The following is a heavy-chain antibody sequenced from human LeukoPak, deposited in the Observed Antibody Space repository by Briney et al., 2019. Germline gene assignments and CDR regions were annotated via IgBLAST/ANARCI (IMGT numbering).Heavy chain of an antibody. Sequence: SETLSLTCTVSGGSISSYYWSWIRQPPGKGLEWIGYIYYSGSTNYNPSLKSRVTISVDTSKNQFSLKLNYVTAADTAIYYCARANALYCSSTSCLFDYWGQGTLVTVSS. CDR3: ARANALYCSSTSCLFDY. CDR2: IYYSGST. J-gene: IGHJ4*02. D-gene: IGHD2-2*01. CDR1: GGSISSYY. V-gene: IGHV4-59*01.